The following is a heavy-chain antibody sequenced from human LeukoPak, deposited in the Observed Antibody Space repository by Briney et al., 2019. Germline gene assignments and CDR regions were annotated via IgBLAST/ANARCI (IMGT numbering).Heavy chain of an antibody. V-gene: IGHV1-18*01. CDR2: IISYNGNT. CDR3: ARAPSASIFDVSGELDP. J-gene: IGHJ5*02. CDR1: GYPFTSYN. Sequence: ASVKVSCKAAGYPFTSYNIAWVRQAPGQGLEWMGWIISYNGNTRYAQKYEGRVTMTTDTSTTTAYMELTNLRSDDTAVYNCARAPSASIFDVSGELDPWGQGTLLTVSS. D-gene: IGHD3-3*01.